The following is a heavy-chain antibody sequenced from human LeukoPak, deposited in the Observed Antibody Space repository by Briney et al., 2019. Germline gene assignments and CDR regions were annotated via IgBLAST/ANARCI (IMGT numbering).Heavy chain of an antibody. CDR1: GFTVSSNY. V-gene: IGHV3-66*01. CDR3: ARDDYNGYYFDY. CDR2: IYSGGST. D-gene: IGHD4-11*01. J-gene: IGHJ4*02. Sequence: GGSLRLSCAASGFTVSSNYMSWVRQAPGKGLEWVSVIYSGGSTYYADSVKGRFTISRDNAKNSLYLQMNSLRAEDTAVYYCARDDYNGYYFDYWGQGTLVTVSS.